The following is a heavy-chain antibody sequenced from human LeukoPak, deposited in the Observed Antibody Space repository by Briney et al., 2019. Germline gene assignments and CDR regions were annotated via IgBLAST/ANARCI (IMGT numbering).Heavy chain of an antibody. D-gene: IGHD4/OR15-4a*01. CDR2: IKQDGSEE. Sequence: GGSLRLSCAGSGFIFSTYWMGWVRQAPGKGLEWVANIKQDGSEEYYVDSVRGRFTISRDNAKKSLYLQMNSLRAEDTAVYYCAKVTLTSATFDDWGQGALVTVSS. CDR1: GFIFSTYW. J-gene: IGHJ4*02. CDR3: AKVTLTSATFDD. V-gene: IGHV3-7*01.